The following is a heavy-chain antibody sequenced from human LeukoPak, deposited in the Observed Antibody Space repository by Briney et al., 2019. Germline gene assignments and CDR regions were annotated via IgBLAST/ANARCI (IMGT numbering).Heavy chain of an antibody. CDR2: ISGGGGGT. D-gene: IGHD3-9*01. CDR3: AKFYDILTGYFDH. V-gene: IGHV3-23*01. Sequence: PGGSLRLSCAASGSTFTTYAMGWVRQSPGKGLEWVSSISGGGGGTYYAEFVKGRFTISRDNSKNTLYLQMNSLRAEDTAVYYCAKFYDILTGYFDHWGQGTLVTVSS. CDR1: GSTFTTYA. J-gene: IGHJ4*02.